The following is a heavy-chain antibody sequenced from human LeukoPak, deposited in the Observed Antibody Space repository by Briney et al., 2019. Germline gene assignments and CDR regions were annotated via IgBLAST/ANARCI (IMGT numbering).Heavy chain of an antibody. CDR3: ARASRSGSYIDY. J-gene: IGHJ4*02. Sequence: SETLCLTCAVYGGSFSGYYWSWIRQPPGKGLEWIGEINHSGSTNYNPSLKSRVTISVDTSKNQFSLKLSSVTAADTAVYYCARASRSGSYIDYWGQGTLVTVSS. CDR1: GGSFSGYY. CDR2: INHSGST. D-gene: IGHD1-26*01. V-gene: IGHV4-34*01.